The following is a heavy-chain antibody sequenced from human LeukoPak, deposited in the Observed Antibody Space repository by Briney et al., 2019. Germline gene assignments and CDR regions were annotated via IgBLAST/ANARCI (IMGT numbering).Heavy chain of an antibody. V-gene: IGHV4-39*01. CDR3: ARHNIAAAGTEGEVVS. CDR2: IYYSGRT. D-gene: IGHD6-13*01. J-gene: IGHJ5*02. CDR1: VVSINSSSYY. Sequence: SETLSLTCTVSVVSINSSSYYWGRIRPPPGKGLEWIGSIYYSGRTYYNPSLKSRVTISVDTSKNQFYLKLSSVTAADTAVYYCARHNIAAAGTEGEVVSWGQGTLVTVSS.